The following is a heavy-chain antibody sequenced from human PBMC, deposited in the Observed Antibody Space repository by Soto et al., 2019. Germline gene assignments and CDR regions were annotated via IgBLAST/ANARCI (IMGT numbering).Heavy chain of an antibody. CDR1: GGSVNDYY. D-gene: IGHD1-26*01. CDR2: VYYIGST. V-gene: IGHV4-59*02. J-gene: IGHJ6*02. CDR3: ARGANYYYYYGIDV. Sequence: QVQLQESGPGLVKPSETLSLTCSVSGGSVNDYYWIWVRQPPGKGLEWFGFVYYIGSTNYNPSLKSRVTISVDTSKNQFSLKLRSVNAADTAVYCSARGANYYYYYGIDVWGQGTTVTVSS.